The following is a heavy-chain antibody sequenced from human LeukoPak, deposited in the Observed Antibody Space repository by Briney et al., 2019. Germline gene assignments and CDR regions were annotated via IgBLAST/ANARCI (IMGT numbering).Heavy chain of an antibody. CDR3: ARGPGDFWSGYYYAFDI. CDR1: GGSFSGYY. D-gene: IGHD3-3*01. CDR2: INHSGST. Sequence: SETLSLTCAVYGGSFSGYYWSWVRQPPGKGVEWVGEINHSGSTKYNTSLKRGVTISVDKSKKKFSLKLTSVTAADTAVYYCARGPGDFWSGYYYAFDIWGQGTMVTVSS. V-gene: IGHV4-34*01. J-gene: IGHJ3*02.